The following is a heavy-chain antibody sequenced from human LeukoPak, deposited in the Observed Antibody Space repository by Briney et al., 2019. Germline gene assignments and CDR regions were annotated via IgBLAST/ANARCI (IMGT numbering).Heavy chain of an antibody. V-gene: IGHV3-48*01. J-gene: IGHJ4*02. CDR1: GFIFSSYS. CDR3: ASDFRGDGYTPLGY. D-gene: IGHD5-24*01. CDR2: ISGGSSTK. Sequence: PGGSLRLSCVASGFIFSSYSMNSARQAPGKGLEWISYISGGSSTKYYADSVKGRFTISRDNDKNSLYLQMNSLRAEDTAVYYCASDFRGDGYTPLGYWGQGILVTVSS.